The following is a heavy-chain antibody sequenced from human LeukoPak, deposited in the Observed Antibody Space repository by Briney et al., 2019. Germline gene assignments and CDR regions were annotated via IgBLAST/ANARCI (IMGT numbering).Heavy chain of an antibody. J-gene: IGHJ4*02. CDR1: GYSFTSHW. V-gene: IGHV5-51*01. CDR2: IYPGDSDT. CDR3: ARQGPSSWNG. Sequence: HGESLKISCKASGYSFTSHWIGWVRQMPGKGLEWMGIIYPGDSDTRYSPSLQGQVTISADQSISTAYLQWSSLKASDTAMYYCARQGPSSWNGWGQGTLITVSS. D-gene: IGHD6-13*01.